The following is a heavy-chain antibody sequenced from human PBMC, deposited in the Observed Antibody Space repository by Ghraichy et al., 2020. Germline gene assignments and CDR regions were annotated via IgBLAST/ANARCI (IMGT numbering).Heavy chain of an antibody. CDR3: ARASPGIAAAGIFDY. Sequence: SETLSLTCTVSGGSISSYYWSWIRQPPGKGLEWIGYIHYSGSTNYNPSLKSRVTILVETSKNQFSLKLSSMTAADTAVYYCARASPGIAAAGIFDYWGQGTLVTVSS. CDR1: GGSISSYY. D-gene: IGHD6-13*01. V-gene: IGHV4-59*01. J-gene: IGHJ4*02. CDR2: IHYSGST.